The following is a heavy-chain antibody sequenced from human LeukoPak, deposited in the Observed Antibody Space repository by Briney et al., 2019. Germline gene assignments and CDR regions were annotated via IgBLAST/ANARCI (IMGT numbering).Heavy chain of an antibody. CDR3: ARGHHYYDSSAYYY. CDR2: INSDGRNT. V-gene: IGHV3-74*01. D-gene: IGHD3-22*01. CDR1: GFTFSSYW. Sequence: GGTLKLSCAASGFTFSSYWMHWVRQAPGKGLVWVSRINSDGRNTSYAASVKGRFTISRDTAKNTLYLQMNSLRAEDTAVYYCARGHHYYDSSAYYYWGQGTLVTVSS. J-gene: IGHJ4*02.